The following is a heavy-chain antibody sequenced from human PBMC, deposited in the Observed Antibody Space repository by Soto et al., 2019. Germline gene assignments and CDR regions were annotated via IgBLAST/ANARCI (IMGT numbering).Heavy chain of an antibody. J-gene: IGHJ4*02. CDR2: INPNSGGT. Sequence: GASVKVSCKASGYTFTGYYMHWVRQAPGQGLEWMGWINPNSGGTNYAQKFQGWVTMTRDTSISTAYMELSRLRSDDTAVYYCAVAQVDTAMAYFDYWGQGTLVTVSS. V-gene: IGHV1-2*04. D-gene: IGHD5-18*01. CDR3: AVAQVDTAMAYFDY. CDR1: GYTFTGYY.